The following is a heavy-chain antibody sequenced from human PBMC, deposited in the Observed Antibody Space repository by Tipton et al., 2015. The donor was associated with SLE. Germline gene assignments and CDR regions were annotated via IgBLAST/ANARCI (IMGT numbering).Heavy chain of an antibody. J-gene: IGHJ4*02. CDR3: ARGSGRD. CDR2: TYFSGST. CDR1: GGSISSSDDY. V-gene: IGHV4-39*07. Sequence: TLSLTCTVSGGSISSSDDYWGWIRQSPGKELEWIGSTYFSGSTYYNPSLKGRVTTSVDMSKNQFSLKLSSVTATDTAVYYCARGSGRDWGQGTLVTVSS. D-gene: IGHD3-10*01.